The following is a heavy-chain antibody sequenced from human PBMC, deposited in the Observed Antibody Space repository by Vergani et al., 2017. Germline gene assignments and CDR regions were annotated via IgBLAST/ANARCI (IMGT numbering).Heavy chain of an antibody. J-gene: IGHJ4*02. V-gene: IGHV4-4*07. CDR3: ARDSGYSYLREDYFDY. Sequence: QMHLQESGPGLVKPSETLSLTCTVSGDSFSSYFWSWIREPAGKGLEWIGRIYSSGKISYNPPLKSRVTMSMDTSKSQFSLKLNSVTAADTAVYYCARDSGYSYLREDYFDYWGQGTLVTVSS. CDR1: GDSFSSYF. D-gene: IGHD5-18*01. CDR2: IYSSGKI.